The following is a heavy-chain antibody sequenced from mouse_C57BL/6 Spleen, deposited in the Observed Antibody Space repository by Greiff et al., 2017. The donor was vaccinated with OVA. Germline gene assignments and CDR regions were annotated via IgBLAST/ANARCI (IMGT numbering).Heavy chain of an antibody. CDR3: ARPHYDYPHYYAMDY. V-gene: IGHV5-6*01. CDR1: GFTFSSYG. CDR2: ISSGGSYT. J-gene: IGHJ4*01. Sequence: EVQRVESGGDLVKPGGSLKLSCAASGFTFSSYGMSWVRQTPDKRLEWVATISSGGSYTYYPDSVKGRFTISRDNAKNTLYLQMSSLKSEDTAMYYCARPHYDYPHYYAMDYWGQGTSGTVSS. D-gene: IGHD2-4*01.